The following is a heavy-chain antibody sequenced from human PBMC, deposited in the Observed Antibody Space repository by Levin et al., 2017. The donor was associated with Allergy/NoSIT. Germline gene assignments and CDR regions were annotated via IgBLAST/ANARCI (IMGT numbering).Heavy chain of an antibody. D-gene: IGHD3-22*01. CDR1: GFIFSSYA. V-gene: IGHV3-23*01. CDR2: ISRSSGYT. J-gene: IGHJ3*02. CDR3: AKGLLPYCYDSDSYTRDSFDI. Sequence: GESLKISCAASGFIFSSYAMSWVRQAPGKGLEWVSTISRSSGYTYYADSVKGRFTISRDNSKNTLSVQMNSLRVEDTAVYFWAKGLLPYCYDSDSYTRDSFDIWGQGTMVTVSS.